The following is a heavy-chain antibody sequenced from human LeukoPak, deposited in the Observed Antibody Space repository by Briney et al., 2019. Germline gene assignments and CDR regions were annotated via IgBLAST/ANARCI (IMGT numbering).Heavy chain of an antibody. D-gene: IGHD6-25*01. CDR1: GYNFALN. V-gene: IGHV1-2*02. CDR3: VVSIQAAAIPAFDS. J-gene: IGHJ4*02. CDR2: INPKNGGT. Sequence: GASVKVSCKASGYNFALNIHWVRQAPGQGHEFMGWINPKNGGTKYAQNFQGRVTMTRDTSISTVYMELSSLGSDDTAVYYCVVSIQAAAIPAFDSWGQGTLVTVSS.